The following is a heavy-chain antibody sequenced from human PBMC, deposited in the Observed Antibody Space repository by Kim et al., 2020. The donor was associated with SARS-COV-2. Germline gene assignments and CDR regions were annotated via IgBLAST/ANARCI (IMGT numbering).Heavy chain of an antibody. J-gene: IGHJ4*02. CDR2: DNT. V-gene: IGHV3-66*01. Sequence: DNTEYVESVKGRFTISRDDSKNTLYLQMSSLRAEDTAVYYCATNLGGAGVVWGQGTLVTVSS. D-gene: IGHD3-10*01. CDR3: ATNLGGAGVV.